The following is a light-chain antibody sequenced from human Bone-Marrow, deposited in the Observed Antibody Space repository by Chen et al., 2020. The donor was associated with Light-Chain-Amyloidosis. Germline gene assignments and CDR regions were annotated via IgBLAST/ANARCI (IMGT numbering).Light chain of an antibody. Sequence: QSALTQPASVSGSPGQSITISCTGTSRDIGTFNYVSWYQQHPGKAPQLILFEVSNRPSGVSDRFSGSKSGNTASLTISGLQPGDEADFYCSSYTSTSTDVIFGVGTKLTVL. CDR3: SSYTSTSTDVI. CDR2: EVS. J-gene: IGLJ2*01. V-gene: IGLV2-14*01. CDR1: SRDIGTFNY.